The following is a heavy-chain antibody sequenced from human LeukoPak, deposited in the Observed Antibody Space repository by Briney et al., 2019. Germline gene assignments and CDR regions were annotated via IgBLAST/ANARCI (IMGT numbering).Heavy chain of an antibody. J-gene: IGHJ6*04. Sequence: SETLSLTCAVYGGSFSGYYWSWIRQPPGKGLEWIGEINHSGSTNYNPSLKSRVTISVDTSKNQFSLKLSSVTAADTAVYYCARGRITMVRGAAGAQRRTTMDVWGKGTTVTVSS. CDR3: ARGRITMVRGAAGAQRRTTMDV. D-gene: IGHD3-10*01. CDR2: INHSGST. V-gene: IGHV4-34*01. CDR1: GGSFSGYY.